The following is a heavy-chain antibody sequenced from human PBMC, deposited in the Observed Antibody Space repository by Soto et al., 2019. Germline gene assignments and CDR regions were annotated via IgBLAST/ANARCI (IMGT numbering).Heavy chain of an antibody. J-gene: IGHJ6*02. CDR2: MNPNSGNT. Sequence: QVQLVQSGAEVKKPGASVKVSCKASGYTFPSYDINWVRQATGQGLEGMGWMNPNSGNTGYAQKFQGRVTMTRNTSISTAYMELSSLRSEDTAVYYCARGETAAMRDYYYYGMDVWGQGTTVTVSS. D-gene: IGHD2-2*01. V-gene: IGHV1-8*01. CDR1: GYTFPSYD. CDR3: ARGETAAMRDYYYYGMDV.